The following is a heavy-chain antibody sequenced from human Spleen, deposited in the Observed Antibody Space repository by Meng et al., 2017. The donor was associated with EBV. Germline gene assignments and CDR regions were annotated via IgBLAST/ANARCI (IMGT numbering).Heavy chain of an antibody. D-gene: IGHD1-1*01. Sequence: QVQLVQLGGGVKKPGSSVKASCKASGGTFSSHGISWVRQAPGQGLEWMGGIIPILGTTNYAQNFQGRVTIIADASTDTVYMELSSLRSEDTAVYYCARICEYKLLLGGLDYWGQGILVTVSS. J-gene: IGHJ4*02. CDR2: IIPILGTT. V-gene: IGHV1-69*01. CDR1: GGTFSSHG. CDR3: ARICEYKLLLGGLDY.